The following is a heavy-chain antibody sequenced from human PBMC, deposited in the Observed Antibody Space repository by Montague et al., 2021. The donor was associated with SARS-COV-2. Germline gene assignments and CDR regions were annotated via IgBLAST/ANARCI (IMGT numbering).Heavy chain of an antibody. CDR2: TYYRSKWCN. D-gene: IGHD1-14*01. V-gene: IGHV6-1*01. CDR3: TQERGPGRTTWHYFDY. J-gene: IGHJ4*02. CDR1: GDSVSSNIAA. Sequence: CAISGDSVSSNIAAWNWIRQSPLRGLEWLGRTYYRSKWCNDYAVSVRSRITISPDTSKNQFSLQLNSVTPEDTAVYYCTQERGPGRTTWHYFDYWGQGTLVTVSS.